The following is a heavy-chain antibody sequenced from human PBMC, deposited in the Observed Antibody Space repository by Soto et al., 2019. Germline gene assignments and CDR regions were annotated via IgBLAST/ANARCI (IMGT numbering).Heavy chain of an antibody. CDR1: GFTFSSYA. CDR3: ARGRTTVTTGGSFDY. Sequence: QVQLVESGGGVVQPGRSLRLSSAASGFTFSSYAMHWVRQAPGKGLEWVAVISYDGSNKYYADSVKGRFTISRDNSKNTLYLQMNSLRVEDTAVYYCARGRTTVTTGGSFDYWGQGTLVTVSS. CDR2: ISYDGSNK. D-gene: IGHD4-17*01. J-gene: IGHJ4*02. V-gene: IGHV3-30-3*01.